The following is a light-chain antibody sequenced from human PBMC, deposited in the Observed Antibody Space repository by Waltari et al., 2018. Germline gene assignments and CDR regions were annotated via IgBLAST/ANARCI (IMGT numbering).Light chain of an antibody. Sequence: QSVLTQPPSASGTPGQRVTISCSGSSSNIGSNYGHWYQQLPGTAPKPRIYRTNQRHSGVPGRFSCSSAGTSASLAVSGLRSEDEADYYFATWDDRLSGPGVFGGGTKLTVL. CDR3: ATWDDRLSGPGV. J-gene: IGLJ3*02. CDR1: SSNIGSNY. CDR2: RTN. V-gene: IGLV1-47*01.